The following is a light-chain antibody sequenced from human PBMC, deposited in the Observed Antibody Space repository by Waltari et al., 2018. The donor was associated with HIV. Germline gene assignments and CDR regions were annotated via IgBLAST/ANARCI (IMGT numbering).Light chain of an antibody. CDR1: RANIGAGYF. CDR3: QSYDSSLRASV. V-gene: IGLV1-40*01. J-gene: IGLJ2*01. CDR2: SDI. Sequence: QSALTQPPSVPGAPGPRVTIPCTGNRANIGAGYFVHWYQHLPGTAPKLLVYSDINRPSGVPDRFSGSKSGTSASLVITGLQAEDEADYYCQSYDSSLRASVFGGGTKLTVL.